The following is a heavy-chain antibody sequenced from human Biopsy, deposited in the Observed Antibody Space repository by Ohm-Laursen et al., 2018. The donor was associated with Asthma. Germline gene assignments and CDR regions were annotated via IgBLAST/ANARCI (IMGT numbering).Heavy chain of an antibody. D-gene: IGHD3-9*01. CDR1: GFSLRTPGVG. V-gene: IGHV2-5*02. J-gene: IGHJ5*02. CDR3: ALSQDSGFDDHSPSWFDP. Sequence: TQTLTLTFSFSGFSLRTPGVGVGWIRQSPGKALEWLALIFWDDYNLFRPSLKRRLTITKDPSKNQVVLTMTKMDPVDSGTYYCALSQDSGFDDHSPSWFDPWGQGTLVTVSS. CDR2: IFWDDYN.